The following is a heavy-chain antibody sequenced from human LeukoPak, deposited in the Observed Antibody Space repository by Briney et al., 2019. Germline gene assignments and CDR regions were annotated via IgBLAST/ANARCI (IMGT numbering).Heavy chain of an antibody. CDR3: AREKPAAMGGFDY. D-gene: IGHD2-2*01. Sequence: GASVKVSCKASGGTFSSYAISWVRQAPGQGLEWMGGIIPIFGTANYAQKFQGRVTITADESTSTAYMELSSLRSEDTAVYYCAREKPAAMGGFDYWGQGTLATVSS. J-gene: IGHJ4*02. CDR1: GGTFSSYA. CDR2: IIPIFGTA. V-gene: IGHV1-69*13.